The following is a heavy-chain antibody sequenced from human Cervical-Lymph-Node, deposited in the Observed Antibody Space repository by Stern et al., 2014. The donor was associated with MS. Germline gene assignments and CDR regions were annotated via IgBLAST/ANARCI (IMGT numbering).Heavy chain of an antibody. D-gene: IGHD2-21*02. CDR3: ARDTAQVASWYFDL. V-gene: IGHV1-18*01. Sequence: QVQLVQSGVEVKKPGASVKVSCKASGYTFTSSGITWVRQAPGQGLEWMGWINTYNGDTNYAPNLQGRVTMTTDTSTTTAHMEVRSLRYDDTAVYYCARDTAQVASWYFDLWGRGTLVTVSS. CDR1: GYTFTSSG. CDR2: INTYNGDT. J-gene: IGHJ2*01.